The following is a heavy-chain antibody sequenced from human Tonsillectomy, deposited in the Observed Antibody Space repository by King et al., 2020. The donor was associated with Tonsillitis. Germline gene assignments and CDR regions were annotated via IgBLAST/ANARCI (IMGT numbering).Heavy chain of an antibody. J-gene: IGHJ5*02. CDR2: HNPQSGDT. Sequence: QLVQSGAEVKKPGASVKVSCKASGYPFTAHYMHWVRQAPGQRLEWMGWHNPQSGDTKSTPVFQGRVTMTSDSSVPAVYIELPSLTSDDSAVYYCARSHYSASYNWLDPWGQGTQVTVSS. V-gene: IGHV1-2*02. CDR3: ARSHYSASYNWLDP. D-gene: IGHD6-6*01. CDR1: GYPFTAHY.